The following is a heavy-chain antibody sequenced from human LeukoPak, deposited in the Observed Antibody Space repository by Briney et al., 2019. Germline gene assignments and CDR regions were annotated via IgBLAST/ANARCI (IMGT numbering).Heavy chain of an antibody. Sequence: GGSLRLSCAASGFTFSSYTMHWVRQAPGKGLEWVAVISYDGSNKYYADSVKGRFTISRDNSKNTLYLQMNSLRAEDTAVYYCARVYDYGDSNWFDPWGQGTLVTVSS. J-gene: IGHJ5*02. CDR3: ARVYDYGDSNWFDP. D-gene: IGHD4-17*01. CDR2: ISYDGSNK. CDR1: GFTFSSYT. V-gene: IGHV3-30-3*01.